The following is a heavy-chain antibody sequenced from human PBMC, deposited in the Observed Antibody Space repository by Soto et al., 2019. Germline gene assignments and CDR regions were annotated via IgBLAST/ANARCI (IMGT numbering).Heavy chain of an antibody. D-gene: IGHD3-22*01. CDR3: ARDRPGSSGYRSYFDY. V-gene: IGHV3-33*01. CDR1: GFTFSSYG. J-gene: IGHJ4*02. Sequence: PGGSLRLSCAASGFTFSSYGMHWVRQAPGKGLEWVAVIWYDGSNKYYADSVKGRFTISRDNSKNTLYLQMNSLRAEDTAVYYWARDRPGSSGYRSYFDYWGQGTLVTVSS. CDR2: IWYDGSNK.